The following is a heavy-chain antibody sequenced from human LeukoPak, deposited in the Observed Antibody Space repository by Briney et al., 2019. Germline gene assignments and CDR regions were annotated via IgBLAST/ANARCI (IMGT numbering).Heavy chain of an antibody. V-gene: IGHV5-10-1*01. J-gene: IGHJ4*02. Sequence: GESLKISCKGSGYSFTTYWISWVRQMPGKGLEWMGTIDPSDSYSNYSPSFQGHVTISADKSISTAYLQWSSLKVSDTAVYYCARHGVAAAGIVYYFDYWGQGSLVTVSS. CDR1: GYSFTTYW. CDR2: IDPSDSYS. CDR3: ARHGVAAAGIVYYFDY. D-gene: IGHD6-13*01.